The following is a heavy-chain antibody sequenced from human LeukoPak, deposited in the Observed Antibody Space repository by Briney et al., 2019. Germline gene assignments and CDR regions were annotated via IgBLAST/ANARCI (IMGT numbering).Heavy chain of an antibody. Sequence: GGSLRLSCAASGFSFSYYSMTWARQASGKGLEWISYIGFSGSPTYYADSVKARFTISRDDAKNSLYLQMNSLRAEDTAVYYCARNAWKSSDSGRGRMDVWGQGTTVTVSS. CDR3: ARNAWKSSDSGRGRMDV. CDR2: IGFSGSPT. CDR1: GFSFSYYS. J-gene: IGHJ6*02. V-gene: IGHV3-48*01. D-gene: IGHD3-10*01.